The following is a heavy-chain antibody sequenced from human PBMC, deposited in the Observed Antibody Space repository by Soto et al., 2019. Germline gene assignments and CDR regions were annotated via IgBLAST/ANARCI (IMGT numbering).Heavy chain of an antibody. J-gene: IGHJ4*02. CDR3: GPRGAVAPRGY. CDR2: INHIGYT. Sequence: QVQLQQWGAGLLKPSETLSLTCAVSGGSFSDFYWTWIRQLPGKGLEWIGEINHIGYTNYNPSLASRVAVSVDTSKNQFSLYLRSVAAADTAVYYCGPRGAVAPRGYWGQGTLVTVSS. CDR1: GGSFSDFY. D-gene: IGHD2-15*01. V-gene: IGHV4-34*02.